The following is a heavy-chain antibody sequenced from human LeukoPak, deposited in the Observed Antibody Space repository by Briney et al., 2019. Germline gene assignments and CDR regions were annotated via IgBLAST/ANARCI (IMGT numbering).Heavy chain of an antibody. V-gene: IGHV1-2*02. D-gene: IGHD3-10*01. CDR3: AGVGGAIDNQH. CDR2: INPNSGGT. Sequence: ASVKVSCKASGYTFTSYGISWVRQAPGQGLEWMGWINPNSGGTNYAQKFQGRVTMTRDTSISTAYMELSRLRSDDTAVYYCAGVGGAIDNQHWGQGTLVTVSS. CDR1: GYTFTSYG. J-gene: IGHJ1*01.